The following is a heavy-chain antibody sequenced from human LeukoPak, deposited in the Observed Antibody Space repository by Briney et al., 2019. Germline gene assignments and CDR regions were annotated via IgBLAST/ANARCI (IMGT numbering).Heavy chain of an antibody. V-gene: IGHV1-18*01. CDR2: ISAYNGNT. CDR3: ARVTLGNLNLWYYYYYMDV. J-gene: IGHJ6*03. Sequence: VASVKASCKASGYTFTSYGISWVRQAPGQGLEWMGWISAYNGNTNYAQKLQGRVTMTTDTSTSTAYMELRSLRSDDTAVYYCARVTLGNLNLWYYYYYMDVWGKGTTVTVSS. CDR1: GYTFTSYG. D-gene: IGHD4-23*01.